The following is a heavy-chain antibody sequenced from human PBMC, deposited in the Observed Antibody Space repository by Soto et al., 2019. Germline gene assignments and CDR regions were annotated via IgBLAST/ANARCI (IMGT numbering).Heavy chain of an antibody. D-gene: IGHD2-2*01. Sequence: EVQLVESGRGLVKPGGSLRLSCAASGFTFSTYNMNWVRQVPGKGLEWVSSISSSNTYKDYADSVKGRFTISRDNARNSLYLQMNSLRAEDTAVYYCATSLEVPWYYYGMDVWDQGTTVTVSS. CDR1: GFTFSTYN. CDR3: ATSLEVPWYYYGMDV. J-gene: IGHJ6*02. CDR2: ISSSNTYK. V-gene: IGHV3-21*01.